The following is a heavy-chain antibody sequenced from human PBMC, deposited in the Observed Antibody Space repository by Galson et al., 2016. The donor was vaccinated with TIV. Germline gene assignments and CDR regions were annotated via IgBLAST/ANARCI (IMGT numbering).Heavy chain of an antibody. Sequence: SLRLSCAASGFTFSSYIINWVRQAPGKGLEWVSYISSSGSTIYYADSVKGRFTITRDNAKDSLYLQMNSLRDEETDVYYCARLRAGYSDFDYWGQGTLVTVSS. CDR2: ISSSGSTI. CDR1: GFTFSSYI. V-gene: IGHV3-48*02. D-gene: IGHD3-9*01. J-gene: IGHJ4*02. CDR3: ARLRAGYSDFDY.